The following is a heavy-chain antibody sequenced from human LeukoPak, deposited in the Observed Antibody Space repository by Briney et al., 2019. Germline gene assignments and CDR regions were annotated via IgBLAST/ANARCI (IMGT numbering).Heavy chain of an antibody. CDR2: ISAYSGKT. Sequence: ASVKVSCKASGYSFDKFGISWVRQAPGQGLEWMGWISAYSGKTDSAQKFQDRVTMTTDNSTSTAYLELRGLRADDTAVYFCVRVGSAYGDPLEFDLWGQGTLVTVSS. D-gene: IGHD2-21*01. V-gene: IGHV1-18*01. J-gene: IGHJ5*02. CDR1: GYSFDKFG. CDR3: VRVGSAYGDPLEFDL.